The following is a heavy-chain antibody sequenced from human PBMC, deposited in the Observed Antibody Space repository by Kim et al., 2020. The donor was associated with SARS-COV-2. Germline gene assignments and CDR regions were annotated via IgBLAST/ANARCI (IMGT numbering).Heavy chain of an antibody. Sequence: GRFTISRDNAKNLLYLQLNSLRAEDTAVYYCARGAEYSSSSRQMDYGMDVWGQGTTVTVSS. V-gene: IGHV3-11*06. D-gene: IGHD6-6*01. CDR3: ARGAEYSSSSRQMDYGMDV. J-gene: IGHJ6*02.